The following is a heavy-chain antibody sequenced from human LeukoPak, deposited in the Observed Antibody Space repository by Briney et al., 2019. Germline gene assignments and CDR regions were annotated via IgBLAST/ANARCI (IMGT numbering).Heavy chain of an antibody. J-gene: IGHJ4*02. CDR1: GGTFSSYT. D-gene: IGHD6-19*01. CDR2: IIPILGIA. Sequence: SVKVSCKASGGTFSSYTISWVRQAPGQGLEWMGRIIPILGIANYAQKFQGRVTITADKSTSTAYMELSSLRSEDTAVCYCAREVSSGWYGSPSFDYWGQGTLVTVSS. CDR3: AREVSSGWYGSPSFDY. V-gene: IGHV1-69*04.